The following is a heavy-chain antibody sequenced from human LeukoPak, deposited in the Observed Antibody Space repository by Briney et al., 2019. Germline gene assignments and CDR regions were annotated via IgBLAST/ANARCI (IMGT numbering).Heavy chain of an antibody. CDR1: GGTFSSYA. CDR3: ARVVVSSGNNWFDP. J-gene: IGHJ5*02. D-gene: IGHD2-15*01. CDR2: IIPIFGTA. V-gene: IGHV1-69*05. Sequence: GASVKVSCKASGGTFSSYAISWVRQAPGQGLEWMGGIIPIFGTANYAQKLQGRVTMTTDTSTSTAYMELRSLRSDDTAVYYCARVVVSSGNNWFDPWGQGTLVTVSS.